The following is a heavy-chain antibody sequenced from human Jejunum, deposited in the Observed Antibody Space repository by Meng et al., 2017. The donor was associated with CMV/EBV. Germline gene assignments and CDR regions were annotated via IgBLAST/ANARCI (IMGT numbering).Heavy chain of an antibody. J-gene: IGHJ4*02. CDR2: MSNDGGFK. Sequence: ILSDNILHRVRQAPGKGLEGVSLMSNDGGFKSDADSVRGRFTISRDNTKNSLYLQMNSLGAEDTAVYYCARALHCSNPNCNDPAYWGQGTLVIVSS. CDR1: ILSDNI. D-gene: IGHD2-2*01. CDR3: ARALHCSNPNCNDPAY. V-gene: IGHV3-30*04.